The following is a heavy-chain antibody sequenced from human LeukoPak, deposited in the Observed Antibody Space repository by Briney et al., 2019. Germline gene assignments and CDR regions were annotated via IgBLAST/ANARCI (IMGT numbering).Heavy chain of an antibody. Sequence: PGGSLRLSCLASGFTFSSYWMSWVRQAPGKGLEWVANIKQDGSEKYYVDSVKGRFTISRDNAKNSLYLQMNSLRAEDTAVYYSVRDATQQSRRSGSFYYYGMAVWGQGTTVTVSS. CDR1: GFTFSSYW. J-gene: IGHJ6*02. CDR3: VRDATQQSRRSGSFYYYGMAV. D-gene: IGHD6-13*01. V-gene: IGHV3-7*05. CDR2: IKQDGSEK.